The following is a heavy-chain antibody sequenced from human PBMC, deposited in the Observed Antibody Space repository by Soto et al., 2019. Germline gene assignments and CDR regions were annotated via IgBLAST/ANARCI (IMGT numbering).Heavy chain of an antibody. Sequence: PGESLKISCKGSGYSFTSYWISWVRQMPGKGLEWMGRIDPSVSYTNYSPSFQGHVTISADKSISTAYLQWSSLKASYTAMYYCARLPLLEWLLGDYYYYGMDVWGQGTTVTVSS. D-gene: IGHD3-3*01. CDR2: IDPSVSYT. CDR3: ARLPLLEWLLGDYYYYGMDV. J-gene: IGHJ6*02. V-gene: IGHV5-10-1*01. CDR1: GYSFTSYW.